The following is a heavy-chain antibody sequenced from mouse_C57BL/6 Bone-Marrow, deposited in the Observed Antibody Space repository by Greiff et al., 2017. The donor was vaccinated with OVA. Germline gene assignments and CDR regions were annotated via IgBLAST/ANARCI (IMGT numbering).Heavy chain of an antibody. CDR2: INPGSGGP. Sequence: VQLQQSGAELVRPGTSVKVSCKASGYAFTNYLIEWVKQRPGQGLEWIGVINPGSGGPNYNEKFKGKATLTADKSSSTAYMQLSSLTSEDSAVYCCARGRLVLRDYWGQGTTLPVSS. D-gene: IGHD1-1*01. CDR3: ARGRLVLRDY. V-gene: IGHV1-54*01. J-gene: IGHJ2*01. CDR1: GYAFTNYL.